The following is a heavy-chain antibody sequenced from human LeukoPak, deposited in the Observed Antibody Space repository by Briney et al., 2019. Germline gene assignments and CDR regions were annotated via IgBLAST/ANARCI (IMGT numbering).Heavy chain of an antibody. J-gene: IGHJ5*02. CDR2: IYYSGST. V-gene: IGHV4-59*01. CDR3: AREDYYGSGSYRGYNWFDP. Sequence: SETLSLTCTVSGGSISSYYWSWIRQPPGKGLEWIGYIYYSGSTNYNPSLKSRVTISVDTSKNQFSLKLSSVTAADTAVYYCAREDYYGSGSYRGYNWFDPWGQGTLVTVSS. D-gene: IGHD3-10*01. CDR1: GGSISSYY.